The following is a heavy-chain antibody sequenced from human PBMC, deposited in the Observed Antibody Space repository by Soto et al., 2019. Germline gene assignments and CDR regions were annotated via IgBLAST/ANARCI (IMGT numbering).Heavy chain of an antibody. D-gene: IGHD6-19*01. Sequence: QVQQVQSGADVKKPGASVKVSCKASGYNFTSYGISWVRQAPGQGLEWMGWISPHNDRTKYARRFQDRVTMTTETPTNTVYMELGSLRSDDTAVYYCARDLYYSSGRYFDHDAFDIWGQGTVVTVSS. J-gene: IGHJ3*02. CDR1: GYNFTSYG. CDR3: ARDLYYSSGRYFDHDAFDI. CDR2: ISPHNDRT. V-gene: IGHV1-18*01.